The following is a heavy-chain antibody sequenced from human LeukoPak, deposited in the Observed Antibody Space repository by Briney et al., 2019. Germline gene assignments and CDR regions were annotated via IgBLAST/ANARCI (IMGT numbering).Heavy chain of an antibody. CDR2: IYYSGST. Sequence: SETLSLTCAVYGGSFSGYYWGWIRQPPGKGLEWIGSIYYSGSTYYNPSLKSRVTISVDTSKNQFSLKLSSVTAADTAVYYCAIMYYYDSSGSPFDYWGQGTLVTVSS. V-gene: IGHV4-34*01. CDR1: GGSFSGYY. J-gene: IGHJ4*02. CDR3: AIMYYYDSSGSPFDY. D-gene: IGHD3-22*01.